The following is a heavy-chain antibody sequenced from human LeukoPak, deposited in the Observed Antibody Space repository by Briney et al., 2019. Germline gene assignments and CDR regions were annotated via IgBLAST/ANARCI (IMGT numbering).Heavy chain of an antibody. CDR1: GYSFTSYW. Sequence: GESLKISCKGSGYSFTSYWIGWVRQTPGKGLEWMEIIYPGDSDTRYSPSFQGQVTISADKSISTAYLQWSSLKASDTAMYYCARLTYYYDSSGYCYFDYWGQGTLVTVSS. J-gene: IGHJ4*02. D-gene: IGHD3-22*01. CDR2: IYPGDSDT. CDR3: ARLTYYYDSSGYCYFDY. V-gene: IGHV5-51*01.